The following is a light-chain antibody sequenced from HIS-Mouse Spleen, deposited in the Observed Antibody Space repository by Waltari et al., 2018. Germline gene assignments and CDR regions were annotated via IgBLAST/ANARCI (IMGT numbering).Light chain of an antibody. CDR2: RAS. CDR3: QQYYSTPFT. Sequence: DIVMTQSPDSLAVSLGERATINCKSSQSVLYSSNNKNYLAGYQQKPGQPPKLLIYRASTRESGVPDRFSGSGSGTDFTLTISSLQAEDVAVYYCQQYYSTPFTFGPGTKVDIK. V-gene: IGKV4-1*01. CDR1: QSVLYSSNNKNY. J-gene: IGKJ3*01.